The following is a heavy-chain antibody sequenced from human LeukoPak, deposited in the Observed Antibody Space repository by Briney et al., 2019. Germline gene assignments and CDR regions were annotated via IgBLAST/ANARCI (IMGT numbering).Heavy chain of an antibody. CDR2: ILYDGSDK. D-gene: IGHD1-14*01. Sequence: GGSLRLSCAGSGFTFFNYVMCWGREAPGEGLEWVADILYDGSDKYYTDSVKGRVTISRDNFQKKRYLQMNSLRAEDTAVYCSATENRGWFDYWGQRTLVTVSS. CDR1: GFTFFNYV. CDR3: ATENRGWFDY. V-gene: IGHV3-30*03. J-gene: IGHJ4*02.